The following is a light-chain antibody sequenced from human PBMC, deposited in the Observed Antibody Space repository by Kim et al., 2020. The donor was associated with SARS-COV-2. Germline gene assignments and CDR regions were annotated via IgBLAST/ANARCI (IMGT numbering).Light chain of an antibody. J-gene: IGLJ3*02. CDR3: QAWDSNNGV. V-gene: IGLV3-1*01. CDR2: NDS. CDR1: ILGGKY. Sequence: SVSPGLKASITCSVEILGGKYASLYQQKLGQSPVLVIYNDSRRPSGIPERFSGSNSGNTATLTISGTQAIDEADDYCQAWDSNNGVFGGGTQLTVL.